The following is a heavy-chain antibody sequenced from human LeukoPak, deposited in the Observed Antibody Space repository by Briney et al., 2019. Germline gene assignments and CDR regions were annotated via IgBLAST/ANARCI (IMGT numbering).Heavy chain of an antibody. J-gene: IGHJ6*03. CDR1: GYTFTGYY. CDR2: INPNSGGT. V-gene: IGHV1-2*02. CDR3: ARDKRDVISLRGYYYYYYMDV. Sequence: ASVKVSCKTSGYTFTGYYMHWVRQAPGQGLEWMGWINPNSGGTNYAQKFQGRVTMTRDTSISTAYMELSRLRSDDTAVYYCARDKRDVISLRGYYYYYYMDVWGKGTTVTVSS. D-gene: IGHD3-9*01.